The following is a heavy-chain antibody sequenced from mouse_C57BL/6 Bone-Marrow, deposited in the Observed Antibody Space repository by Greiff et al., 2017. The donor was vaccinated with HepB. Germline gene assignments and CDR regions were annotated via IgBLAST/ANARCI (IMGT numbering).Heavy chain of an antibody. V-gene: IGHV5-6*01. Sequence: EVMLVESGGDLVKPGGSLKLSCAASGFTFSSYGMSWVRQTPDKRLEWVATISSGGSYTYYPDSVKGRFTISSDNAKNTLYLQMSSLKSEDTAMYYCARPEGGGYYSFAYWGQGTLVTASA. CDR2: ISSGGSYT. J-gene: IGHJ3*01. CDR3: ARPEGGGYYSFAY. CDR1: GFTFSSYG. D-gene: IGHD1-1*01.